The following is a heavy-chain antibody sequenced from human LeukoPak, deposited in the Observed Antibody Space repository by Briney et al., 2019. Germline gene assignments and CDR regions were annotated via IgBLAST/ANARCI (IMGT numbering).Heavy chain of an antibody. Sequence: GGSLRLSCEASGFTFSSYSMNWVRQAPGKGLEWISYISTSTTTIYYANSVKGRFTISRDDAKNSLYLQMNSLRAEDMALYYCAKDRLVRSYYYDSSGYSEGFDYWGQGTLVTVSS. CDR3: AKDRLVRSYYYDSSGYSEGFDY. CDR1: GFTFSSYS. CDR2: ISTSTTTI. V-gene: IGHV3-48*04. J-gene: IGHJ4*02. D-gene: IGHD3-22*01.